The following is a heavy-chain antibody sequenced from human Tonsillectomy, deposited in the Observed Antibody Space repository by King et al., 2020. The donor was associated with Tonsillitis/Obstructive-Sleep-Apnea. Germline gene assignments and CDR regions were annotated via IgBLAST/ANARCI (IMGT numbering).Heavy chain of an antibody. CDR1: GFTLSSYA. Sequence: EVQLVESGGGLVQPGGSLKLSCAASGFTLSSYAMGWVRQAPGKGLEWVSTLSGSGGSTYYADSVKGRFTISRDNSKNTLYLQMNSLRAEDTAVYFCAKENGDYDFWSGHPYNLWGQGTLVTVSS. D-gene: IGHD3-3*01. J-gene: IGHJ4*02. V-gene: IGHV3-23*04. CDR3: AKENGDYDFWSGHPYNL. CDR2: LSGSGGST.